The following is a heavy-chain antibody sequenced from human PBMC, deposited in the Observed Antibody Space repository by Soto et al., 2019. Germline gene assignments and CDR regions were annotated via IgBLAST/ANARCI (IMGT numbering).Heavy chain of an antibody. CDR2: MNPNGGNT. J-gene: IGHJ6*02. CDR1: GYTFTSYD. V-gene: IGHV1-8*01. D-gene: IGHD5-12*01. Sequence: RASVKVSCKASGYTFTSYDINWVRQATGQGLEWMGWMNPNGGNTGYAQKFQGRVTMTRDTSTSTVYMELSSLRSEDTAVYYCARDAGYSGYDLRLSDYYDRQAVWAQGTTVTGSS. CDR3: ARDAGYSGYDLRLSDYYDRQAV.